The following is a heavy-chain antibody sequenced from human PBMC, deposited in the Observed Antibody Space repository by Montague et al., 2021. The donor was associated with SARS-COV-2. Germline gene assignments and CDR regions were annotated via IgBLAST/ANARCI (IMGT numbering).Heavy chain of an antibody. J-gene: IGHJ5*02. V-gene: IGHV4-39*01. CDR3: ARLGFVELWLNLGWFDP. Sequence: SETLSLTCSVSGDSIRSSGYYWGWIRQPPGKGLEWIGTVYYSGSTNYNPSLKSRVTMPVDTPKNQFSLELRSVTAADTAVYYCARLGFVELWLNLGWFDPWGQGTLVTVSS. D-gene: IGHD3-16*02. CDR1: GDSIRSSGYY. CDR2: VYYSGST.